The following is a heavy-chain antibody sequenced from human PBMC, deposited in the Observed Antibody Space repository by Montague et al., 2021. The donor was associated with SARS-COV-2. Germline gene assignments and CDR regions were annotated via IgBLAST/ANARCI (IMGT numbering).Heavy chain of an antibody. CDR1: GGSISNYF. D-gene: IGHD1-14*01. CDR2: IYNCGSI. J-gene: IGHJ6*02. CDR3: AETNGGAYYYPMDV. Sequence: SETLSLTCTVSGGSISNYFWNWIRQTPGKGLEWLGYIYNCGSIDYNPSLKSRVTISVDTSKNQFSVKLSSVTAADTAVYYCAETNGGAYYYPMDVWGQGSTVTVSS. V-gene: IGHV4-59*01.